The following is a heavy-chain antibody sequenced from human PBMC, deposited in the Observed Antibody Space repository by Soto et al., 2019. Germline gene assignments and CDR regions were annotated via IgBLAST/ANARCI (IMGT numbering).Heavy chain of an antibody. J-gene: IGHJ5*02. CDR2: MNPISGNT. V-gene: IGHV1-8*01. CDR3: ARGYSSATLNWFDP. Sequence: DSVKVSCKTSGSTSTGYDVHWVRQGTGQGLEWMGWMNPISGNTGYAEKFRGRVTMTRNTSISTAYMELNSLRSEDTAVYYCARGYSSATLNWFDPWGQGTPVTVSS. CDR1: GSTSTGYD. D-gene: IGHD6-19*01.